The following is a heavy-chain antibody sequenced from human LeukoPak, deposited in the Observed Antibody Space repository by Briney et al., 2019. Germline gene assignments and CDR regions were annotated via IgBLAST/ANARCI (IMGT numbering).Heavy chain of an antibody. D-gene: IGHD6-13*01. V-gene: IGHV4-59*01. Sequence: SETLSLTCTVSGGSISSYYWSWIRQPPGKGLEWIGYIYYSGSTNYNPSLKSRVTISVDTSKNQFSLKLSSVTAADTAVYYCARRRSIAAAGDFFDYWGQGTLVTVSS. CDR3: ARRRSIAAAGDFFDY. CDR1: GGSISSYY. CDR2: IYYSGST. J-gene: IGHJ4*02.